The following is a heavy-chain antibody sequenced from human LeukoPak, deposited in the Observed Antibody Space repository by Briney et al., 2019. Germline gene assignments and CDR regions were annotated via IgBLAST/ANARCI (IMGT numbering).Heavy chain of an antibody. Sequence: PGGSLRLSCAASGFTFSNYAMSWVRQAPGKGLEWVSLISGSGAGTYYPDSVKGRFTISRDNSKNTLSLQMNSPRAEDTAVYYCAPDLRGSASSLDDWGQGTLVTVSS. D-gene: IGHD6-25*01. J-gene: IGHJ4*02. CDR2: ISGSGAGT. CDR1: GFTFSNYA. CDR3: APDLRGSASSLDD. V-gene: IGHV3-23*01.